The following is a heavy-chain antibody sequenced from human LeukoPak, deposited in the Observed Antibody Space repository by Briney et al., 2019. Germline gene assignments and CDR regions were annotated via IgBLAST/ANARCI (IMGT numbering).Heavy chain of an antibody. Sequence: GGSLRLSCAASGFTFSICSMNWVRQAPGKGLEWVSSISSSSSYIYYADSGKGRFTISRDNAKNSLYLQMNSLRAEDTAVYYCARGLYGDFDYWGQGTLVTVSS. CDR2: ISSSSSYI. CDR1: GFTFSICS. D-gene: IGHD4-17*01. CDR3: ARGLYGDFDY. V-gene: IGHV3-21*01. J-gene: IGHJ4*02.